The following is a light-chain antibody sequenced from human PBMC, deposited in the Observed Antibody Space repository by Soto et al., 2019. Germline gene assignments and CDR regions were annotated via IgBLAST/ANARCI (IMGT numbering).Light chain of an antibody. CDR2: GNS. V-gene: IGLV1-40*01. CDR1: SSNIGAGYD. CDR3: QSYDSSLSAFV. Sequence: QSALTQPPSVSGAPGQRVTISCTGSSSNIGAGYDVHWYQQHPGTAPQLLIFGNSNRPSGVPDRFSGSKSGASVSLAITGLQPEDEADYYCQSYDSSLSAFVFGGWTKLTVL. J-gene: IGLJ2*01.